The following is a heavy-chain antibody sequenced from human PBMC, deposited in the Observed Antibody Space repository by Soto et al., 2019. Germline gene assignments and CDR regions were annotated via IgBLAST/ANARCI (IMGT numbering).Heavy chain of an antibody. CDR2: IYCGGST. J-gene: IGHJ6*03. Sequence: EVQLVESGGGLVQPGGSLRLSCAASGVNVSSNYMRWVRQAPGEGLEWVSVIYCGGSTYYADSVKGRFTISRHNSKNTLYLQMNSLRAEDTAVYYCATRTTLRAYYYYYMDVWGKGTTVTVSS. V-gene: IGHV3-53*04. D-gene: IGHD4-17*01. CDR1: GVNVSSNY. CDR3: ATRTTLRAYYYYYMDV.